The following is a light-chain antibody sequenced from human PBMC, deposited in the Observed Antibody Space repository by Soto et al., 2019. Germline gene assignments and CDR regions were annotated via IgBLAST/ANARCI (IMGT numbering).Light chain of an antibody. CDR3: SSYTSSSTLVV. J-gene: IGLJ1*01. Sequence: QSALTQPASVSGAPGQSITISCTRTSSDVGGYNYVSWYQQHPGKAPKLMIYDVSNRPSGVSNRFSGSKSGNTASLTISGLQAEDEADYYCSSYTSSSTLVVFGTGTKVTVL. CDR1: SSDVGGYNY. V-gene: IGLV2-14*01. CDR2: DVS.